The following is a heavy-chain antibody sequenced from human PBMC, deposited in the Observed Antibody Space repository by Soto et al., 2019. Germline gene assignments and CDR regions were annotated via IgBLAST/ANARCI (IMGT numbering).Heavy chain of an antibody. D-gene: IGHD6-6*01. CDR2: IDPSDSYT. V-gene: IGHV5-10-1*01. J-gene: IGHJ4*02. CDR1: GYSFTSYW. Sequence: RGESLKISCKGSGYSFTSYWISWVRQMPGKGLEWMGRIDPSDSYTNYSPSFQGHVTISADKSISTAYLQWSSLKASDTAMYYCARQEYRATCFDYWGQGTLVTVSS. CDR3: ARQEYRATCFDY.